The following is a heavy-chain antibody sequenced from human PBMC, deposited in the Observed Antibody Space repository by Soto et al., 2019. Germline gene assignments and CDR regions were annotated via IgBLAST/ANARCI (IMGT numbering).Heavy chain of an antibody. J-gene: IGHJ6*02. Sequence: EVQLVESGGGLVQPGGSLRLSCAVSGFTFGSYWMNWVRLIPGKGLEWVAYIKPDGSATYYVDSVKGRFTISRDNAKNSLYLQMNSLRAEDTAVYYCAKETLQVVYYYGMDVWGQGTTVTVSS. CDR3: AKETLQVVYYYGMDV. CDR2: IKPDGSAT. V-gene: IGHV3-7*03. CDR1: GFTFGSYW. D-gene: IGHD4-4*01.